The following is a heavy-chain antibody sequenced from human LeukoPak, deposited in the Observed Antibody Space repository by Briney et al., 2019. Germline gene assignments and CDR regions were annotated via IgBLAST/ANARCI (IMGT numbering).Heavy chain of an antibody. D-gene: IGHD2-2*01. CDR1: GYTFTSYD. V-gene: IGHV1-8*01. CDR2: MNPNSGNT. J-gene: IGHJ4*02. CDR3: ARGNGGIVVVPAAPDY. Sequence: ASVTVSCKASGYTFTSYDINWVRQATGQGLEWMGWMNPNSGNTGYEQKFQGRVTKTRDTSMSTAYMELSSLRFEDTAVYYCARGNGGIVVVPAAPDYWGQGTLVTVPS.